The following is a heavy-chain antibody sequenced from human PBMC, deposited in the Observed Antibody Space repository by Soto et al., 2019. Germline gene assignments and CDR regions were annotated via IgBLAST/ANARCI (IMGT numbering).Heavy chain of an antibody. CDR3: ARDATLRH. J-gene: IGHJ4*01. V-gene: IGHV4-59*01. CDR1: SDSMDSFY. Sequence: SETLSLTCTVSSDSMDSFYWNWIRQPPGKGLEWIGNIYYTGSTNYNPSLESRVSISIDTSKNQFSLQLTSVTAADTAIYYCARDATLRHWGHGTLVTVSS. D-gene: IGHD2-15*01. CDR2: IYYTGST.